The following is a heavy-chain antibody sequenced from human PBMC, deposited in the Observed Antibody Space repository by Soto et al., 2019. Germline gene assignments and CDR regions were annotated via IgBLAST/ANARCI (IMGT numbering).Heavy chain of an antibody. Sequence: QVQLVESGGGVVQPGRSLRLSCAASGFTFNRHPLHWVRQAPGKGLEWVAVISHDGNNKYYADSVKGRFTISRDNSMNMLYLQMHGRRTEDTAIFFCARASGHIYATRHGPCDYWGQGALVTVSS. CDR1: GFTFNRHP. CDR2: ISHDGNNK. J-gene: IGHJ4*02. D-gene: IGHD2-8*01. CDR3: ARASGHIYATRHGPCDY. V-gene: IGHV3-30-3*01.